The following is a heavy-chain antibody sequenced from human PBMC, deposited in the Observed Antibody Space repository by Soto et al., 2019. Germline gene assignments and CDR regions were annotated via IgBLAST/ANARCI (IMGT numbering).Heavy chain of an antibody. D-gene: IGHD4-17*01. CDR1: GDSITSDDYY. J-gene: IGHJ4*02. V-gene: IGHV4-30-4*01. CDR2: ISYSGNT. Sequence: SETLSLTCAVSGDSITSDDYYWSWIRQPPGKGLEWIGYISYSGNTYYNPSLQSRVAISVDTSKNQFSLKLISVTAADTAVYYCARASTATTAAKFDSWGQGALVTVSS. CDR3: ARASTATTAAKFDS.